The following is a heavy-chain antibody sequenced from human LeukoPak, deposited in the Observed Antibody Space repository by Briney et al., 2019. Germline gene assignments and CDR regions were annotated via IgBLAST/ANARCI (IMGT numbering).Heavy chain of an antibody. V-gene: IGHV3-7*01. CDR1: GFTFSSYW. CDR3: AREGFEYSSSSGAFGI. J-gene: IGHJ3*02. D-gene: IGHD6-6*01. Sequence: GGSLRLSCAASGFTFSSYWMSWVRQAPGKGLEWVANIKQDGSEKYYVGSVKGRFTISRDNAKNSLYLQMNSLRAEDTAVYYCAREGFEYSSSSGAFGIWGQGTMVTVSS. CDR2: IKQDGSEK.